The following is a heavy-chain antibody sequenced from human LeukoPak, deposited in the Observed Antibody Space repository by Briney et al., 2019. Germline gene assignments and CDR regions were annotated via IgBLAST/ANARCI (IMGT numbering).Heavy chain of an antibody. CDR1: GYTFPSYL. V-gene: IGHV1-18*01. CDR3: VVGGDHVSPDLDY. Sequence: ASVKVSCKPSGYTFPSYLISWVRQAPGQGLEWMGWISAYNGNTNYAQKLQGRVTMTTDTSTSTAYMELRSLRSDDTAVYYCVVGGDHVSPDLDYWGQGTLVTVSS. J-gene: IGHJ4*02. CDR2: ISAYNGNT. D-gene: IGHD1-26*01.